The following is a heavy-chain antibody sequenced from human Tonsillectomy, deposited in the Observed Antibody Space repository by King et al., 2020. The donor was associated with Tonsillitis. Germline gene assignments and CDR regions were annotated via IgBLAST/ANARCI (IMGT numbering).Heavy chain of an antibody. CDR2: INYGGST. Sequence: QLQESGPGLLRPSATLSLTCNVSGGSIKTSNYYWGWIRQPPGKGLEWIGSINYGGSTYHNPSLKSRISLFVDTSKNQFSLRLSSVTAADTAVFYCARHGKNLEFDFWGQGTLVTVSS. CDR1: GGSIKTSNYY. V-gene: IGHV4-39*01. D-gene: IGHD1-14*01. J-gene: IGHJ4*02. CDR3: ARHGKNLEFDF.